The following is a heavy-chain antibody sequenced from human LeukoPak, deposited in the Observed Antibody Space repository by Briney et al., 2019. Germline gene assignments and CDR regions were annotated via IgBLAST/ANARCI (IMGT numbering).Heavy chain of an antibody. CDR1: GVRVSSSSGA. Sequence: SQNLSLTCAISGVRVSSSSGAWNWLRQSPSRGLECLGRTYYRSKWYNDYAVSVKSRLTINPDTSKNQFSLHLNSVTPEDTAVYYCARGVRTATAGFDCWGQGTLVTVSS. J-gene: IGHJ4*02. V-gene: IGHV6-1*01. CDR3: ARGVRTATAGFDC. D-gene: IGHD2-8*02. CDR2: TYYRSKWYN.